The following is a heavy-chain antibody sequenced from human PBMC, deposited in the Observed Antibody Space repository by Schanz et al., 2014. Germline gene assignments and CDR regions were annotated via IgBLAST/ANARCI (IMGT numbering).Heavy chain of an antibody. CDR1: GGSISSGGYS. V-gene: IGHV4-30-4*07. Sequence: QVQLQESGPGLVKPSQTLSLTCAVSGGSISSGGYSWNWIRQPPGKGLEWIVYIYYSGSTDYNPSLKSRVTISGDPPKTQFPLQLRSVPAADTAVYYCARGGRTTYNYYYGMDVWGQGTTVTVSS. CDR2: IYYSGST. CDR3: ARGGRTTYNYYYGMDV. D-gene: IGHD1-1*01. J-gene: IGHJ6*02.